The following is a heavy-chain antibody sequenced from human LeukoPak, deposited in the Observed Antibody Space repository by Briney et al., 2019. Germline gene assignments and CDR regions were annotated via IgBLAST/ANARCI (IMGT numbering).Heavy chain of an antibody. V-gene: IGHV3-11*01. CDR3: AKDISRNYYYYGMDV. D-gene: IGHD3-3*02. J-gene: IGHJ6*02. Sequence: GGSLRLSCAASGFTFSDYYMSWIRQAPGKGLEWVSYISSSGSTIYYADSVKGRFTISRDNAKNSQYLQMNSLRAEDTALYYCAKDISRNYYYYGMDVWGQGTTVTVSS. CDR1: GFTFSDYY. CDR2: ISSSGSTI.